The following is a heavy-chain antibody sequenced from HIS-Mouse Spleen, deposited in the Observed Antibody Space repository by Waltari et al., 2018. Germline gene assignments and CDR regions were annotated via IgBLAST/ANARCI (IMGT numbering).Heavy chain of an antibody. CDR3: ARVGWNSSSSEGGAFDY. CDR2: IWSSISYI. V-gene: IGHV3-21*01. J-gene: IGHJ4*02. Sequence: EVQLVESGGGLVKPGGSLRLSCAASGFTFSSYSMNGVRQAPGRGREWVSSIWSSISYIYYGDSVKGRFTISGDNAKNSLYLQMNSLRAEDTAVYYCARVGWNSSSSEGGAFDYWGQGTLVTVSS. CDR1: GFTFSSYS. D-gene: IGHD6-6*01.